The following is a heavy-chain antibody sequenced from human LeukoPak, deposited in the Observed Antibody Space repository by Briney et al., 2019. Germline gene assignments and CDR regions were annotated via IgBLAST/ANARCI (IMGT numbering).Heavy chain of an antibody. CDR2: INHSGST. CDR3: ARHGLDYGLGAVFDY. D-gene: IGHD4-17*01. Sequence: SETLSLTCAVYGGSFSGYYWSWIRQPPGKGLEWIGEINHSGSTKYNPSLKGRVTISEDTSQNQFSLNLNSVTAAGTAVYYCARHGLDYGLGAVFDYWGQGTLVTVSS. CDR1: GGSFSGYY. J-gene: IGHJ4*02. V-gene: IGHV4-34*01.